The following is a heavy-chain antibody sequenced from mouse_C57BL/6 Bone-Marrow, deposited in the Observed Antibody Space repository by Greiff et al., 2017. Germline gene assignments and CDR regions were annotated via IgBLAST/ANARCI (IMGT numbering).Heavy chain of an antibody. CDR2: IYPRSGNT. Sequence: VQLQQSGAELARPGASVKLSCKASGYTFTSYGISWVKQRTGQGLEWIGEIYPRSGNTYYNEKLKGRATLTADKSSSTAYMELRSLTSEDSAVYFCARHYSNWDDYWGQGTTLTVSS. CDR3: ARHYSNWDDY. D-gene: IGHD2-5*01. V-gene: IGHV1-81*01. J-gene: IGHJ2*01. CDR1: GYTFTSYG.